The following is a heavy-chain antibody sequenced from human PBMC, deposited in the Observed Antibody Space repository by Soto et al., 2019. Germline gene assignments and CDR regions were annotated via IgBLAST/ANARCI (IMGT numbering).Heavy chain of an antibody. D-gene: IGHD5-18*01. Sequence: ASVKVSCKASGYTFTSYAMHWVRQAPGQRLEWMGWINAGNGNTKYSQKFQGRVTITRDTSASTAYMELSSLRSEDTAVYYCARDSLGLGGYSYGLLDYWGQGTLVTVS. CDR1: GYTFTSYA. J-gene: IGHJ4*02. CDR2: INAGNGNT. CDR3: ARDSLGLGGYSYGLLDY. V-gene: IGHV1-3*01.